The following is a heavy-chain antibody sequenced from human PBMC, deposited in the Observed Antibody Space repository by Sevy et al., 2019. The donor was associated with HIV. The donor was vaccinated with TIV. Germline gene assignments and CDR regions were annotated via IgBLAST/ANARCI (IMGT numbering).Heavy chain of an antibody. D-gene: IGHD6-19*01. V-gene: IGHV3-11*01. Sequence: GGSLRLSCAASGFTFSDYYMSWIRQAPGKGLEWVSYISSSGSTLYYADSVKGRFTISSDNAKNSLYLQMNSLRAEDTAVYYCAREGRGWARGAFDIWGQGTMVTVSS. CDR3: AREGRGWARGAFDI. CDR2: ISSSGSTL. J-gene: IGHJ3*02. CDR1: GFTFSDYY.